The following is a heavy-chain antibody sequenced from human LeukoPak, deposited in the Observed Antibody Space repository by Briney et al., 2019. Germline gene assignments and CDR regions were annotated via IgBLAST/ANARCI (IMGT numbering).Heavy chain of an antibody. Sequence: SETLSLTCTVSGYFIRSGFYWGWIRQPPGKGLEWIGSFYHSGSTYYNPSLESRVTISLDTSKNQLSLKLTSVTAADTAVYYCARHKGGGWYDYFDYWGQGTLVTVSS. CDR1: GYFIRSGFY. CDR2: FYHSGST. J-gene: IGHJ4*02. D-gene: IGHD6-19*01. CDR3: ARHKGGGWYDYFDY. V-gene: IGHV4-38-2*02.